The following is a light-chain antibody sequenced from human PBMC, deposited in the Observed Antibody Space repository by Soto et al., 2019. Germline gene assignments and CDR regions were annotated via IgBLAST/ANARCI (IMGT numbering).Light chain of an antibody. J-gene: IGLJ1*01. CDR2: DVS. Sequence: QSVLTQPASVSGSPGQSITISCTGASSDIGAYNYVSWYQQHPGKAPKLMIYDVSNRPSGISDRFSGSKSGNTASLTISGLQAEDEADYVCSSYTSSSTYVFGTGTKVTV. CDR1: SSDIGAYNY. V-gene: IGLV2-14*01. CDR3: SSYTSSSTYV.